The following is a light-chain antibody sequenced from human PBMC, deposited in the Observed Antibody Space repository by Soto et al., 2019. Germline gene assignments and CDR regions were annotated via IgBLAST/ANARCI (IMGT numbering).Light chain of an antibody. CDR2: GAS. CDR3: QQYNDWWT. Sequence: ERVLTQSPATLSLAPGEGPTLSFRASQSIGTYLAWYQHKPGQAPRLLIYGASTRATGIPARFSGSGSGTEFTLTISSLQSEDFAVYYCQQYNDWWTFGQGTKVDIK. J-gene: IGKJ1*01. V-gene: IGKV3-15*01. CDR1: QSIGTY.